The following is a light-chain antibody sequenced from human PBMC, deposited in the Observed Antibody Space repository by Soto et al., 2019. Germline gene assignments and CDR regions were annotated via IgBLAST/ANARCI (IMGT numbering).Light chain of an antibody. V-gene: IGLV1-40*01. CDR2: GNT. Sequence: QSVLTQPPSVSGAPGQRVTISCTGSSSNIGAGFDVHWYQQLPGEAPKLLIYGNTNRPSGVPDRFSGSKSGTSASLAITGLQVEDAADYYCQSFESSLSGYVFGTGNKVTVL. J-gene: IGLJ1*01. CDR1: SSNIGAGFD. CDR3: QSFESSLSGYV.